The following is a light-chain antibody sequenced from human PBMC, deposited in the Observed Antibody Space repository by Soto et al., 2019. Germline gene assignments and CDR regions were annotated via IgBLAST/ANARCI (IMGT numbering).Light chain of an antibody. V-gene: IGLV3-1*01. CDR2: QDS. Sequence: SYELTRPPSVSVSPGQTASITCSGDKLGDKYACWYQQKPGQSPVLVIYQDSKRPSGIPERFSSSNSGNTATLTISGTQAMDEADYYCQAWDSSTVVFGGGTQLTVL. J-gene: IGLJ2*01. CDR3: QAWDSSTVV. CDR1: KLGDKY.